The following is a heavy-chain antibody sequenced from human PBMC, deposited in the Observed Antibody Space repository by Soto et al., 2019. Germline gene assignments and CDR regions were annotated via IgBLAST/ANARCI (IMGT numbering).Heavy chain of an antibody. D-gene: IGHD6-13*01. Sequence: SETLSLTCTVSGGSISSYYWSWIRQPPGKGLEWIGYIYYSGSTNYNPSLKSRVTISVDTSKNQFSLKLSSVTAADTAVYYCARESSSWTGGGYYYYYGMDVWGQGTTVT. CDR1: GGSISSYY. CDR3: ARESSSWTGGGYYYYYGMDV. CDR2: IYYSGST. J-gene: IGHJ6*02. V-gene: IGHV4-59*01.